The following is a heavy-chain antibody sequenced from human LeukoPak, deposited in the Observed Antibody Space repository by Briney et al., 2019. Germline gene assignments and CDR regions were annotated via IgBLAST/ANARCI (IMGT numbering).Heavy chain of an antibody. V-gene: IGHV3-9*01. D-gene: IGHD6-19*01. CDR3: AKAGIAVAGTDVYFDY. CDR1: GFTFSDYA. Sequence: GRSLRLSCAASGFTFSDYAMHWVRQAPGKGLEWVSGISWNSGSICYADSVKGRFTISRDNAKNSLYLQMNSLRAEDTALYYCAKAGIAVAGTDVYFDYWGQGTLVAVSS. CDR2: ISWNSGSI. J-gene: IGHJ4*02.